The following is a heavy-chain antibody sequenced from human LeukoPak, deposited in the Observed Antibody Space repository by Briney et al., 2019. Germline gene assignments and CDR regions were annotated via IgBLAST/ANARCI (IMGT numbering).Heavy chain of an antibody. CDR2: INHSGST. V-gene: IGHV4-34*01. J-gene: IGHJ5*02. Sequence: PSETLSLTCAVYGGSFSGYYWSWIRQPPGKGLEWIGEINHSGSTNYNPSLKSRVTISVDTSKNQFSLKLSSVTAADTAVYYCARVPGVLLWFGEGLDPWGQGTLVTVSS. D-gene: IGHD3-10*01. CDR1: GGSFSGYY. CDR3: ARVPGVLLWFGEGLDP.